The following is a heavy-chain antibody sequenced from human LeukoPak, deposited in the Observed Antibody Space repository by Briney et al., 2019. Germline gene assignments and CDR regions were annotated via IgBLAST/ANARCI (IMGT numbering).Heavy chain of an antibody. CDR1: GFIYSSYE. D-gene: IGHD3-22*01. CDR3: AREGGDSSSNVPGHVGS. J-gene: IGHJ4*02. V-gene: IGHV3-48*03. CDR2: ISSSGGTI. Sequence: GGSLRLSCAASGFIYSSYETNGVRQAPGKGLEWLSYISSSGGTIFYADSVKGRFTISRDNAKNSLYLQMNSLRAEDTAIYYFAREGGDSSSNVPGHVGSWGQGTLVSVSS.